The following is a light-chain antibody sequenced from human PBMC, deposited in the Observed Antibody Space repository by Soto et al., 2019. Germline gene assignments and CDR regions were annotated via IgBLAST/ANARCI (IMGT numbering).Light chain of an antibody. CDR1: SSNIGSKY. CDR2: RNN. V-gene: IGLV1-47*01. CDR3: APWYSSLGGGV. Sequence: QSVLTQPPSASGTPGQRVTISCSGSSSNIGSKYVYWYQQHPRTAPKLLMYRNNHRPPWVPAGFSGAKSGTSASLAISGVLYEDEADDHYAPWYSSLGGGVFGGGTKLTVL. J-gene: IGLJ2*01.